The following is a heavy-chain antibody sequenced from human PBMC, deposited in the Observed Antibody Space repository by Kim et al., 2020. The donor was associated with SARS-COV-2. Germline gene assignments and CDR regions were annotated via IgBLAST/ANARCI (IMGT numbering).Heavy chain of an antibody. Sequence: SETLSLTCTVSGGSISSYYWSWIRQPPGKGLEWIGYIYYSERTNYNPSLKSRVTISVDTSKNQFSLKLSSVTAADTAVYYCVRLSVGATAFEFWGQGNLVTVSS. J-gene: IGHJ4*02. CDR1: GGSISSYY. CDR3: VRLSVGATAFEF. CDR2: IYYSERT. V-gene: IGHV4-59*08. D-gene: IGHD1-26*01.